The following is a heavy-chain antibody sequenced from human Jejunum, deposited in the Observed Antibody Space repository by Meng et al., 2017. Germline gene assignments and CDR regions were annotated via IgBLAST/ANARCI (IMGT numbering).Heavy chain of an antibody. CDR2: FAANNST. J-gene: IGHJ4*02. CDR3: AKLTSF. V-gene: IGHV3-23*04. CDR1: GFTFSISS. D-gene: IGHD3-16*01. Sequence: EGQLVGSGGGLVQPGGSLRLSCAASGFTFSISSMSWVRQAPGKGLEWVSTFAANNSTYYAESVKGRFTISRDNSKNTLSLQMNSLRAEDTAVYYCAKLTSFWGQGTLVTVSS.